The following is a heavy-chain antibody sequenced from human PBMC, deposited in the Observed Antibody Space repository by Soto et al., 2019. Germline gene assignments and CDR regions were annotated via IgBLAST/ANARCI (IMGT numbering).Heavy chain of an antibody. V-gene: IGHV3-49*02. CDR3: TRDRRGITIFGVVIRDAFDI. J-gene: IGHJ3*02. CDR2: MTSKRYGGTT. D-gene: IGHD3-3*01. Sequence: MTSKRYGGTTESAASVKGRFTISRDDSKSIAYLQMNSLKTEDTAVYYCTRDRRGITIFGVVIRDAFDIWGQGTMVT.